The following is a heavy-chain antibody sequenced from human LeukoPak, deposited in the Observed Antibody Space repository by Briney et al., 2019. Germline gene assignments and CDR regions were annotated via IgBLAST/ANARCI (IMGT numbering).Heavy chain of an antibody. CDR1: GLTFSNYA. CDR3: AKSRRAYCSGGSCFGLWDY. V-gene: IGHV3-23*01. J-gene: IGHJ4*02. D-gene: IGHD2-15*01. Sequence: TGGSLRLSCTASGLTFSNYAMSWVRQAPGKGLEWVSAISGSGGTTYCADSVKGRFTISRDNAKNTLYLQVNSLRAEDTAVYYCAKSRRAYCSGGSCFGLWDYWGQGTLVTVSS. CDR2: ISGSGGTT.